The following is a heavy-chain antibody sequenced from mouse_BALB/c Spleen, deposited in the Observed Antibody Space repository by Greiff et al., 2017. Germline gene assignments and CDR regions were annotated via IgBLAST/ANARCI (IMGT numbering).Heavy chain of an antibody. CDR2: ISDGGSYT. D-gene: IGHD3-3*01. V-gene: IGHV5-4*02. Sequence: EVQLVESGGGLVKPGGSLKLSCAASGFTFSDYYMYWVRQTPEKRLEWVATISDGGSYTYYPDSVKGRFTISRDNAKNTLYLQMSSLKSEDTAMYYCARGTYNYFDYWGQGTTLTVSS. CDR1: GFTFSDYY. J-gene: IGHJ2*01. CDR3: ARGTYNYFDY.